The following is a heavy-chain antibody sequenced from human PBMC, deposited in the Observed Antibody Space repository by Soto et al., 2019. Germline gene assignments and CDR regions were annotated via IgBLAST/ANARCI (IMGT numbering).Heavy chain of an antibody. CDR1: GGTFSSLD. CDR3: ARALLSHSYDSGGYDSYFHAMDV. Sequence: SVKVSCKASGGTFSSLDINWVRQAPGQGLEWMGGIIPISETTNYAQIFQGRVSIVADKSTSTAYMELSRLRSEDTAVYYCARALLSHSYDSGGYDSYFHAMDVWGQGTPVTVS. V-gene: IGHV1-69*06. D-gene: IGHD3-22*01. J-gene: IGHJ6*02. CDR2: IIPISETT.